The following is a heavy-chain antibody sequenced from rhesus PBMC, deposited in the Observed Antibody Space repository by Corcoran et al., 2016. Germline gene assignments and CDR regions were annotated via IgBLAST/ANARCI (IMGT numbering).Heavy chain of an antibody. CDR1: GGSISGGYG. D-gene: IGHD3-3*01. CDR3: ARKLRVFGVPTALDY. CDR2: RYRSRRKT. V-gene: IGHV4-76*01. Sequence: QVQLQESGPGLLKPSETLSLTCAVSGGSISGGYGWGCIRQPPGKGLEWIGCRYRSRRKTKYNHSLKSRATSSTNTSKNQFSLKLSSVTAADTAVYYCARKLRVFGVPTALDYCGQGVLVTVSS. J-gene: IGHJ4*01.